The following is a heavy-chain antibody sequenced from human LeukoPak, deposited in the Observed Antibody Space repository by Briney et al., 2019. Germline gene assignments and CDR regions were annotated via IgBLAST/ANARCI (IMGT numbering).Heavy chain of an antibody. CDR1: GGSFSGYY. CDR2: INHSGST. V-gene: IGHV4-34*01. CDR3: ARGRRYYYDSSGYGFDY. D-gene: IGHD3-22*01. J-gene: IGHJ4*02. Sequence: SETLSLTCAVYGGSFSGYYWSWIRQPPGKGLEWIXEINHSGSTNYNPSLKSRVTISVDTSKNQFSLKLSSVTAADTAVYYCARGRRYYYDSSGYGFDYWGQGTLVTVSS.